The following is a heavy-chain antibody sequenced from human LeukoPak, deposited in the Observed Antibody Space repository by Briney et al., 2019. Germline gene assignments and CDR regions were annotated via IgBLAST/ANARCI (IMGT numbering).Heavy chain of an antibody. V-gene: IGHV4-34*01. CDR1: GGFFSGYY. J-gene: IGHJ4*02. D-gene: IGHD3-22*01. Sequence: SETLSLTCAVYGGFFSGYYWSWIRQPPGNGLEWIGEINHSGSTNYNPSLKSRVTISVDTSKNQFSLKLSSVTAADTAVYYCARGGGSSGYYTDYWGQGTLVTVSS. CDR2: INHSGST. CDR3: ARGGGSSGYYTDY.